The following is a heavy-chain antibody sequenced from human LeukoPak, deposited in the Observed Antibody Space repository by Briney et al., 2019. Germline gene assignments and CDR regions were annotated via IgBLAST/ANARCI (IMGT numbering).Heavy chain of an antibody. D-gene: IGHD3-16*01. V-gene: IGHV4-39*01. CDR2: IYYSGST. CDR3: ARHWYSTFVWFDP. Sequence: SEILSLTCTVSGGSISSSSYYWGWIRQPPGKGLEWIGSIYYSGSTYYNPSLKSRVTISVDTSKNQFSLKLSSVTAADTAVYYCARHWYSTFVWFDPWGQGTLVTVSS. CDR1: GGSISSSSYY. J-gene: IGHJ5*02.